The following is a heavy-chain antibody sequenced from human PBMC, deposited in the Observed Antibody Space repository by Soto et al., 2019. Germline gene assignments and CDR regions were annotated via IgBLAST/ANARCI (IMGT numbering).Heavy chain of an antibody. CDR2: IMPVFATP. CDR3: ARDKDRQQLGGNYYYILDV. D-gene: IGHD3-3*02. CDR1: GGTFSTSA. J-gene: IGHJ6*02. Sequence: QVQLVQSGAEVKKPGSSVKVSCKASGGTFSTSAISWVRQAPGQGLEWVGGIMPVFATPDYAQNFQGRVTITADESTTXAXMELTSLRTDDTAVYYCARDKDRQQLGGNYYYILDVWGQGTAITVSS. V-gene: IGHV1-69*12.